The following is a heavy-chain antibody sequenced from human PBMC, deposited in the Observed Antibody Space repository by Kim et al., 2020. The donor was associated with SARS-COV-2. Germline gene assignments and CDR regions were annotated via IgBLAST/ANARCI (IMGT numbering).Heavy chain of an antibody. CDR3: AKSGSLDY. V-gene: IGHV3-23*01. CDR1: GFTFSSYG. Sequence: GGSLRLSCAASGFTFSSYGMYWVRQAPGKGLEWVSAISGSGGNTYYADSVKGRFTISRDNSKNTLYLQMNNLRAEDPAVYYCAKSGSLDYWGQGTLVTVS. CDR2: ISGSGGNT. D-gene: IGHD6-13*01. J-gene: IGHJ4*02.